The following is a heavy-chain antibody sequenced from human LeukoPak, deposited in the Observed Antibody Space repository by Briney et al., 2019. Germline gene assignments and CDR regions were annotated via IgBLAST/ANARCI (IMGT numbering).Heavy chain of an antibody. J-gene: IGHJ3*02. D-gene: IGHD6-19*01. CDR3: DKDRPQWLPLIDAFDI. CDR2: ISGSGGST. Sequence: PGGSLRLSCAASGFTFSSYAMSWVRQAPGKGLEWVSAISGSGGSTYYADSVKGRFTISRDNSKNTLYLQMNSLRAEDTAVYYCDKDRPQWLPLIDAFDIWGQGTMVTVSS. V-gene: IGHV3-23*01. CDR1: GFTFSSYA.